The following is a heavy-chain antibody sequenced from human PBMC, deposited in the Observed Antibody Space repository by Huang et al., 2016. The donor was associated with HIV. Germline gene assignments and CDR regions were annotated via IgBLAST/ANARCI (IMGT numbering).Heavy chain of an antibody. CDR1: GYSFSDYY. D-gene: IGHD1-20*01. V-gene: IGHV1-2*02. J-gene: IGHJ6*02. CDR3: ASAISGTTNYFFAMAV. CDR2: INPKSGGT. Sequence: QVQLVQSGAEVKKPGASVKVSCQASGYSFSDYYMHWVRQAPGQRLEWMGWINPKSGGTKYGQNFLGRVTLTTDTSTRTAYMELSRVRSDETAMYYCASAISGTTNYFFAMAVWGQGTTVTVSS.